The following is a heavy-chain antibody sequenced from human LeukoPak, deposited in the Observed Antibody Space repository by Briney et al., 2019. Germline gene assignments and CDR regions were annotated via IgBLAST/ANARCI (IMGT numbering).Heavy chain of an antibody. CDR2: IYYSGST. CDR1: GGSISIYY. V-gene: IGHV4-59*01. CDR3: ARLVAYCDKTSCSGS. J-gene: IGHJ4*02. D-gene: IGHD2-21*01. Sequence: SETLSLTCTVSGGSISIYYWSWIRQPPGKGLEWIGYIYYSGSTNYNPSLKSRVTISVDTSKNQFSLKLSSVTAADTAVYYCARLVAYCDKTSCSGSWGQGTLVTVSS.